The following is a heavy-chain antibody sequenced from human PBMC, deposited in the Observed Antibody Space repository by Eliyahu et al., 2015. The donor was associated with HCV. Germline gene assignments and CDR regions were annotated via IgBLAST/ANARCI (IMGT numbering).Heavy chain of an antibody. Sequence: QVQLVQSGAEVKKPGSSVKVSCKASGGTFSSYAISWVRQAPGQGLEWMGRIIPILGIANYAQKFQGRVTITADKSTSTAYMELSSLRSEDTAVYYCARVVEATDGMDVWGQGTTVTVSS. D-gene: IGHD1-26*01. CDR3: ARVVEATDGMDV. V-gene: IGHV1-69*04. CDR1: GGTFSSYA. J-gene: IGHJ6*02. CDR2: IIPILGIA.